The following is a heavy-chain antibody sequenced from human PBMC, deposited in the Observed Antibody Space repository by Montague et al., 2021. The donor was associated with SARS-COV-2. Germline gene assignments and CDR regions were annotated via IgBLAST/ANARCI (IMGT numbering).Heavy chain of an antibody. CDR1: GYFIGTGYY. CDR3: ARGRVTRAGFDY. V-gene: IGHV4-38-2*02. Sequence: SETLSLTCSVSGYFIGTGYYWGWIRQSPGKGLEWTGSNYLHGNAYYNPSLNSRVTISLDTSNNQFSLRLTSVTTSDTAVYYCARGRVTRAGFDYWGQGIRVIVSS. J-gene: IGHJ4*02. CDR2: NYLHGNA. D-gene: IGHD2-21*02.